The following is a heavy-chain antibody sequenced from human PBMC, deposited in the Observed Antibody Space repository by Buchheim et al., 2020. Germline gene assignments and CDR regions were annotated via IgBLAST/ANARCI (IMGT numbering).Heavy chain of an antibody. CDR3: AKGRGFWSGYYSHYYGMDV. CDR2: INPSGGST. CDR1: GYTFTSYY. J-gene: IGHJ6*02. D-gene: IGHD3-3*01. V-gene: IGHV1-46*03. Sequence: QVQLVQSGAEVKKPGASVKVSCKASGYTFTSYYMHWVRQAPGQGLEWMGIINPSGGSTSYAQKFQGRVTMTRDTSTSTVYMGLSSLRSEDTAVYYCAKGRGFWSGYYSHYYGMDVWGQGTT.